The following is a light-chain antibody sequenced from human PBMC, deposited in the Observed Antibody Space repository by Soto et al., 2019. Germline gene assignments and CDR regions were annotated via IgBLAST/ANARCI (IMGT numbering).Light chain of an antibody. J-gene: IGLJ3*02. CDR3: QVWDSRGGHL. V-gene: IGLV3-21*02. CDR2: DDN. CDR1: KIGTKS. Sequence: SYELTQPPSVSVAPGQAATMTCGGDKIGTKSVHWYQQKPGQAPILVLYDDNDRPSGIPERFSGSNSGNTATLTINRVEAGDEADYFCQVWDSRGGHLFGGGTKLTVL.